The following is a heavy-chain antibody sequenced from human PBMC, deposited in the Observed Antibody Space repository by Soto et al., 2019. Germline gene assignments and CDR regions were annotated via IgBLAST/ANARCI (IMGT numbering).Heavy chain of an antibody. CDR1: GGSTTSHY. CDR3: ARHVNLVRGGVDVFDI. CDR2: VYYTGST. J-gene: IGHJ3*02. Sequence: QVQLQESGPGLVRPSETLSLSCTVSGGSTTSHYWSWMRQPPGKGLEWIGNVYYTGSTNYNPSLKSRVTISLDTSNSQLSLKLGSVTAAYTAVYHCARHVNLVRGGVDVFDIWGQGTMVTVS. D-gene: IGHD3-10*01. V-gene: IGHV4-59*11.